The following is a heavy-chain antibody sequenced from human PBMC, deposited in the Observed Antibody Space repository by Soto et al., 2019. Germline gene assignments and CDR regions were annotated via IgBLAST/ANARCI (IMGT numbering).Heavy chain of an antibody. CDR3: ARDLSSWSYYYYYMDV. CDR2: ISAYNGNT. Sequence: ASVKVSCKASGYTFTSYGISWVRQAPGQGLEWMGWISAYNGNTNYAQKLQGRVTMTTDTSTSTAYMELRSLRSDDTAVYYCARDLSSWSYYYYYMDVRGKGTTVTVPS. D-gene: IGHD6-13*01. J-gene: IGHJ6*03. V-gene: IGHV1-18*01. CDR1: GYTFTSYG.